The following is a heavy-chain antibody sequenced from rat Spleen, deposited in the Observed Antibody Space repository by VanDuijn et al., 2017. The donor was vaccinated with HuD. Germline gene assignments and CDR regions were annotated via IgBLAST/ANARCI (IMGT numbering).Heavy chain of an antibody. V-gene: IGHV2S12*01. Sequence: QVQLMESGPGLVQPSQTLSLTCTVSGFSLSSNGVSWVRQPPGKGLEWIATISSGGSTYYNSVLKFRLSISRDTSKSQVFLKMNSLQTDDTGTYYCTRDHMMVVIRDWGQGVMVTVSS. J-gene: IGHJ2*01. CDR2: ISSGGST. CDR1: GFSLSSNG. D-gene: IGHD1-12*02. CDR3: TRDHMMVVIRD.